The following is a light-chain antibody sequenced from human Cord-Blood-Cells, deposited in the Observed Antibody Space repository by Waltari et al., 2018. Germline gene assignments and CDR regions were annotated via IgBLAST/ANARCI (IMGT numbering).Light chain of an antibody. CDR3: QQDYNF. J-gene: IGKJ4*01. CDR2: GAS. V-gene: IGKV3D-7*01. Sequence: EIVMTQSPATLSLSPGERATLSCRASQSVSSSYLSWYQQKPGQAPRLLIYGASARATGIPARFSGSGSGTDFTLTISSLQPEDVAVYYCQQDYNFFGGGTKVEIK. CDR1: QSVSSSY.